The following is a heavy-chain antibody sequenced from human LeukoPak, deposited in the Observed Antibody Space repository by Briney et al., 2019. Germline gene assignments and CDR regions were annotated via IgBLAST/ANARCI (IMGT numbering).Heavy chain of an antibody. CDR2: TNSDGSST. V-gene: IGHV3-74*01. D-gene: IGHD1-1*01. CDR3: ARGTTGRYNWFDP. Sequence: PGGSLRLSCAASGFTFSSYWMHWVRQAPGKGLVWVSRTNSDGSSTNYADSVKGRFTISRDNAKNTLYLQMNSLRAEDTAVYYCARGTTGRYNWFDPWGQGTLVTVSS. CDR1: GFTFSSYW. J-gene: IGHJ5*02.